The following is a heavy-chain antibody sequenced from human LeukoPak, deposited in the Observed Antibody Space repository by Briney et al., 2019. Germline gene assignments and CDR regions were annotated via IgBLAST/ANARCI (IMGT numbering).Heavy chain of an antibody. D-gene: IGHD3-22*01. V-gene: IGHV1-2*02. CDR1: GYTFTGYY. Sequence: RASVKVSCKASGYTFTGYYMHWVRQAPGQGLEWMGWINPNSGGTNYAQKFQGRVTMTRDTSISTAYMELSRLRSDDTAVYYCASDRGYYDSSGYYYYWGQGTLVTVSS. CDR3: ASDRGYYDSSGYYYY. CDR2: INPNSGGT. J-gene: IGHJ4*02.